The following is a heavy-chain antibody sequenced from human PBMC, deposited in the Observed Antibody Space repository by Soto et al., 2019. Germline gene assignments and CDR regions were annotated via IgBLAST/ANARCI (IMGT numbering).Heavy chain of an antibody. CDR1: GFTFSSYW. V-gene: IGHV3-7*03. J-gene: IGHJ6*02. CDR2: IKQDGSEK. Sequence: EVQLVESGGGLVQPGGSLRLSCAASGFTFSSYWMSWVRQAPGKGLEWVANIKQDGSEKYYVDSVKGRFTISRDNAKNSLYLQMNSLRAEDTAVYYCARDGGIAARFSRYGMDVWGQGTTVTVSS. CDR3: ARDGGIAARFSRYGMDV. D-gene: IGHD6-6*01.